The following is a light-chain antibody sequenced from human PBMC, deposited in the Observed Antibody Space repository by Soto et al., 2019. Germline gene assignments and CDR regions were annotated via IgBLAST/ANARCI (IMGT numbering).Light chain of an antibody. J-gene: IGLJ3*02. CDR2: EVS. CDR1: SSDVGGYNY. CDR3: SSYAGSNNRV. V-gene: IGLV2-8*01. Sequence: QSVLTQPPSASGSPGQSVTISCTGTSSDVGGYNYVSWYQQHPGKAPKLMIYEVSKRPSGVPDRFSGSKSGNTASLTVSGLQSEHQPHYYCSSYAGSNNRVFVAGTMLTLL.